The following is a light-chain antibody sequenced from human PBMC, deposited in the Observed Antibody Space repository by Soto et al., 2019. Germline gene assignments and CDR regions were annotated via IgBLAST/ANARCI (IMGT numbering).Light chain of an antibody. Sequence: DIQMTQSPSTLSASVGDRVTITCRASQSISSWLAWYQQKPGKAPKLLIYKASSLESGVPSRFSGSGSGTEFTLTISSLQPDDCATYYCQQYNSNPNTFGQGTKLEIK. V-gene: IGKV1-5*03. J-gene: IGKJ2*01. CDR1: QSISSW. CDR2: KAS. CDR3: QQYNSNPNT.